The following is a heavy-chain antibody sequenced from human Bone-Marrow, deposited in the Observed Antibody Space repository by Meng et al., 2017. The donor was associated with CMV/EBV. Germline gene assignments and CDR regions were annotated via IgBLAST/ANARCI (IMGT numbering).Heavy chain of an antibody. CDR3: ARVRYCSSTSCSGGFDY. D-gene: IGHD2-2*01. CDR2: INPSGGST. V-gene: IGHV1-46*01. Sequence: ASVKVSCKASGYTFTSYDINWVRQAPGQGLEWMGIINPSGGSTSYAQKFQGRVTMTRDTSTSTVYMELSSLRSEDTAVYYCARVRYCSSTSCSGGFDYWGQGTLVTVSS. CDR1: GYTFTSYD. J-gene: IGHJ4*02.